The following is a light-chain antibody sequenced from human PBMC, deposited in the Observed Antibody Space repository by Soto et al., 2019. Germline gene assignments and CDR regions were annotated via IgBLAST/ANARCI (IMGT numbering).Light chain of an antibody. Sequence: EIVMTQSPATLSVSPGERATLSCRASQSLNSNLAWYQQKPGQAPRLLIYRASTRATGIPARFSGSESGTEFTLTINSLHSEDFAVYYCQQYNYWPSFGQGTKVEIK. CDR2: RAS. CDR3: QQYNYWPS. V-gene: IGKV3-15*01. CDR1: QSLNSN. J-gene: IGKJ1*01.